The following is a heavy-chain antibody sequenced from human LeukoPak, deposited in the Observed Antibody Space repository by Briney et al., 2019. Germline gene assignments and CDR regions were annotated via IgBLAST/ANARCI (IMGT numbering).Heavy chain of an antibody. CDR3: ARAYSLGALDY. J-gene: IGHJ4*02. CDR2: INPNSGGT. CDR1: GYTFTGYY. D-gene: IGHD1-26*01. V-gene: IGHV1-2*02. Sequence: ASVKVSCKASGYTFTGYYMHWVRQAPGQGLEWMGWINPNSGGTNYAQKFQGRVTMTRDTSISTAYMELSSLRSEDTAVYYCARAYSLGALDYWGQGTLVTVSS.